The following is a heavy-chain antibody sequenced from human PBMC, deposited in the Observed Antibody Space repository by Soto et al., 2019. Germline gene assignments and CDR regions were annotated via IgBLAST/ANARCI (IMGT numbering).Heavy chain of an antibody. V-gene: IGHV4-31*03. CDR2: MYYSGST. CDR3: ARVASYVDTAMVYYFDY. J-gene: IGHJ4*02. Sequence: SLTCTVSGGSISSGGYYWSWIRQHPGKGLEWIGYMYYSGSTYYNPSLKSRVTISVDTSKNHFSLNLRSVTAADTAVYYCARVASYVDTAMVYYFDYWGQGTLVTVSS. D-gene: IGHD5-18*01. CDR1: GGSISSGGYY.